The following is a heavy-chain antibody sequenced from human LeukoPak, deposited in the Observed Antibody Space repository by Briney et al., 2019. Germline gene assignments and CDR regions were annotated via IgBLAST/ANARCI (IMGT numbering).Heavy chain of an antibody. Sequence: ASVKVSCQASGGTFSSYAISWVRQAPGQGLEWMGGIIPIFGTANYAQKLQGRVTITSDKSTSTAYMELSSLRSEDTAVYYCARGRAVAGAEYFQHWGQGTLVTVSS. CDR3: ARGRAVAGAEYFQH. D-gene: IGHD6-19*01. CDR1: GGTFSSYA. J-gene: IGHJ1*01. CDR2: IIPIFGTA. V-gene: IGHV1-69*06.